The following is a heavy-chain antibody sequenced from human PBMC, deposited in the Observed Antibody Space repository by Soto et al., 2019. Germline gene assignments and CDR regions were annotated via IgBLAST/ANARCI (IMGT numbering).Heavy chain of an antibody. V-gene: IGHV4-39*01. CDR2: IYYSGST. J-gene: IGHJ5*02. D-gene: IGHD5-12*01. CDR3: ARHVGVATIYSHWFDP. Sequence: LSLTCTVSGGSISSSSYYWGWIRQPPGKGLEWIGSIYYSGSTYYNPSLKSRVTISVDTSKNQFSLKLSSVTAADTAVYYCARHVGVATIYSHWFDPWGQGTLVTVSS. CDR1: GGSISSSSYY.